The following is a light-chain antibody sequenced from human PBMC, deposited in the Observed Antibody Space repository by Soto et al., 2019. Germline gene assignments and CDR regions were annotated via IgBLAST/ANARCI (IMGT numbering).Light chain of an antibody. CDR1: QSVSDN. CDR2: RAS. V-gene: IGKV3-15*01. CDR3: QQYNSWPIT. J-gene: IGKJ5*01. Sequence: EFLMTQSPDTLYVSPGERVTLSCRASQSVSDNLAWYQQKPGQGPRLLVYRASTRTLGIPARFSGSESGTEFTLTISSLQSEDFAVYYCQQYNSWPITFGQGTRLEIK.